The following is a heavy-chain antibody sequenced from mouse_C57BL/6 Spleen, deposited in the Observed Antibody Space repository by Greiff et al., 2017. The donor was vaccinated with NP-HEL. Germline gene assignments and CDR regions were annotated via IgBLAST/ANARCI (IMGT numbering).Heavy chain of an antibody. V-gene: IGHV1-15*01. CDR2: IDPETGGT. Sequence: VKLVESGAELVRPGASVTLSCKASGYTFTDYEMHWVKQTPVHGLEWIGAIDPETGGTAYNQKFKGKAILTADKSSSTAYMELRSLTSEDSAVYYCTRCYGSSYTWFAYWGQGTLVTVSA. CDR3: TRCYGSSYTWFAY. J-gene: IGHJ3*01. CDR1: GYTFTDYE. D-gene: IGHD1-1*01.